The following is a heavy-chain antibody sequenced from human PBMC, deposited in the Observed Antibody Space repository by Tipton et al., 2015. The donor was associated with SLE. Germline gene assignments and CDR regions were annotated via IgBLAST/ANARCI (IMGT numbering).Heavy chain of an antibody. CDR1: GGSISSSSHY. J-gene: IGHJ4*02. Sequence: TLSLTCTVSGGSISSSSHYWGWIRQPPGKGLEWIGSIYYSGSTYYNPSLKSRVTISVDTSKNQFSLKLSSVTAADTAVYYCARILAAAGTGGYWGQGTLVTVSS. CDR3: ARILAAAGTGGY. V-gene: IGHV4-39*07. CDR2: IYYSGST. D-gene: IGHD6-13*01.